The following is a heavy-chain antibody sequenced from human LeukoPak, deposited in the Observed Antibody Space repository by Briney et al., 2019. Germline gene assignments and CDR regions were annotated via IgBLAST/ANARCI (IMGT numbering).Heavy chain of an antibody. D-gene: IGHD3-10*01. J-gene: IGHJ5*02. CDR3: ARLTPGKNWFDP. Sequence: SETLSLTCTVSGGSISSYYWSWIRQPAGKGLEWIGSMYHSGITYYNPSLKSRVTISVDTSKNQFSLKLNSVTAADTAVYYCARLTPGKNWFDPWGQGTLVTVSS. CDR2: MYHSGIT. V-gene: IGHV4-59*08. CDR1: GGSISSYY.